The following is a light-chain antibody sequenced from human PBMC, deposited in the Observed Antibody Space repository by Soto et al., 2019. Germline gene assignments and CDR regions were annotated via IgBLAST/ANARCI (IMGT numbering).Light chain of an antibody. CDR2: GAS. CDR3: QQYNNWPLWT. J-gene: IGKJ1*01. CDR1: QSVSSN. Sequence: EIGMTQSPATLSVSPGERATLSCRASQSVSSNLAWYQQKPGQAPRLLVYGASTRPTGIPTRFSGSGSGTEFTLTISSLQSEDFAVYYCQQYNNWPLWTFGQGTKVDIK. V-gene: IGKV3-15*01.